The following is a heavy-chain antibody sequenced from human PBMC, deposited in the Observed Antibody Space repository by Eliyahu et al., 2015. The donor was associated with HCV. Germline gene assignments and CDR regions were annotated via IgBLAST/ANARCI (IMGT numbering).Heavy chain of an antibody. J-gene: IGHJ4*02. V-gene: IGHV3-48*02. D-gene: IGHD3-16*01. Sequence: EVQLMESGGGLVQPGGSLRLSCAASGFTFRSYSMNWVRQAPGKGLEWISYISSTSSTIYYADSVKGRFTISRDNAKNSLYLQMNSLRDEDTAVYYCARNRNGYVWGSLDGWGQGTLVTVSS. CDR3: ARNRNGYVWGSLDG. CDR2: ISSTSSTI. CDR1: GFTFRSYS.